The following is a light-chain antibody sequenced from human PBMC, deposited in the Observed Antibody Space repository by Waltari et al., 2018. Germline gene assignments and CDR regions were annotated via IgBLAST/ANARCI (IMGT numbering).Light chain of an antibody. CDR2: KVC. CDR1: QSLVHSDGNTY. Sequence: DVVMTQSPLSLPVTLGQPASISCSSSQSLVHSDGNTYLNWFHQRPGQSPRRLIYKVCNRDSGVPDRFSGSGSGTDFTLKISRVEAEDVGVYYCMQGTHWPWTFGQGTKVEIK. J-gene: IGKJ1*01. V-gene: IGKV2-30*02. CDR3: MQGTHWPWT.